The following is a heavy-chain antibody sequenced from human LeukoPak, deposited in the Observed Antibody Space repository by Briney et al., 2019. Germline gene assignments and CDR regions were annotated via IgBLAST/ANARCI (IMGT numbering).Heavy chain of an antibody. CDR2: IHYSGST. Sequence: SETLSLTCTVSGGSISSYYWSWIRQPPGKGLEWIGYIHYSGSTNYNPSLKSRVTISVDTSKNQFSLKLSSVTAADTAVYYCARGDSYGYLNAFDIWGQGTMVTVSS. CDR1: GGSISSYY. J-gene: IGHJ3*02. D-gene: IGHD5-18*01. CDR3: ARGDSYGYLNAFDI. V-gene: IGHV4-59*01.